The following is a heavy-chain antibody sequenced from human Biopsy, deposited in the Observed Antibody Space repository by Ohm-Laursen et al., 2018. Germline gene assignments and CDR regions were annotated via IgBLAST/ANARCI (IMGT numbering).Heavy chain of an antibody. Sequence: GASVKVSCKASGYTFTSYGISWVRQAPGQGLEWMGWINTYNANTDYAQKVQGRVTMTTDTSTSTAYMELRSLRSDDTAVDYCAREYQPKIMTIHYYYYGMDVWGLGTTVTVSS. J-gene: IGHJ6*02. CDR1: GYTFTSYG. CDR2: INTYNANT. V-gene: IGHV1-18*01. CDR3: AREYQPKIMTIHYYYYGMDV. D-gene: IGHD2-2*01.